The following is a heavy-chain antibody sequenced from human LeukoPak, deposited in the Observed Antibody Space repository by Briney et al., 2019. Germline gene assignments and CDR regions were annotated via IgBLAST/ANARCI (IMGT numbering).Heavy chain of an antibody. V-gene: IGHV4-59*01. CDR2: IYYSGST. D-gene: IGHD2-8*02. CDR3: ARSTGPFDY. CDR1: GGSISSYY. Sequence: SETLSLTCTVSGGSISSYYWSWIRQPPGKGLEWIGYIYYSGSTNYNPSLKSRVTISVDTSKNQFSLKLSSVTAADTAVYYCARSTGPFDYWGQGTLVTVSS. J-gene: IGHJ4*02.